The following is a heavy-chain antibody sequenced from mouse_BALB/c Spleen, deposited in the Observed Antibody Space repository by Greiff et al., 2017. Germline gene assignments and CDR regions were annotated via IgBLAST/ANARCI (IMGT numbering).Heavy chain of an antibody. D-gene: IGHD2-3*01. Sequence: EVKLVESGGGLVQPGGSLRLSCATSGFTFTDYYMSWVRQPPGKALEWLGFIRNKANGYTTEYSASVKGRFTISRDNSQSILYLQMNTLRAEDSATYYCARDGYSSYWGQGTLVTVSA. CDR3: ARDGYSSY. CDR1: GFTFTDYY. J-gene: IGHJ3*01. CDR2: IRNKANGYTT. V-gene: IGHV7-3*02.